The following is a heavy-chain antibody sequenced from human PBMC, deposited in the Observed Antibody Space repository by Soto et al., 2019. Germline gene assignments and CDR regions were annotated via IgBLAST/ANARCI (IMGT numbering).Heavy chain of an antibody. D-gene: IGHD2-21*02. J-gene: IGHJ6*02. V-gene: IGHV3-23*01. CDR3: ALPGDTFCGGDCSYYYYYGMDV. CDR1: GVTFNNYA. Sequence: EVQLLESGGGLVQPGGSLRLSCAASGVTFNNYAMNWVRQAPGKGLEWVSGISGSGDNTYYADSVRGRFTISRDNSKNTLYLQMNSLRAEDTAMYFCALPGDTFCGGDCSYYYYYGMDVWGQGTTVTVSS. CDR2: ISGSGDNT.